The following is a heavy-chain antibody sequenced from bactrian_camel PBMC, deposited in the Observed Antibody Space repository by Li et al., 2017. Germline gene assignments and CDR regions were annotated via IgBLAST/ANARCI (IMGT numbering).Heavy chain of an antibody. D-gene: IGHD6*01. CDR2: IYTGDGSA. CDR1: GNLYNLNC. CDR3: VAGQAEGRWCGFCTQISDYNE. J-gene: IGHJ4*01. V-gene: IGHV3S54*01. Sequence: QVQLVESGGDSVQPGGSLRLSCAASGNLYNLNCLGWFRQAPGKEPEGVATIYTGDGSAYYGDSVKRRFTISQDYAKKTVYLLMNSLKPEDTAMYTCVAGQAEGRWCGFCTQISDYNEWGRGTQVTVS.